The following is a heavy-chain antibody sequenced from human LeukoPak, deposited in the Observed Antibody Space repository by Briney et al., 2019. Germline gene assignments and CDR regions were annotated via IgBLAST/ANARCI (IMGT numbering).Heavy chain of an antibody. CDR2: INAGNGNT. V-gene: IGHV1-3*01. Sequence: ASVKVSCKASGYTFTSYAMHWVRQAPGQRLEWMGWINAGNGNTKYSQKFQGRVTITRDTSASTAYMELSSLRSEDTAVYYCARGPQLLRFGELPGPLDYWGQGTLVTVSS. CDR1: GYTFTSYA. CDR3: ARGPQLLRFGELPGPLDY. J-gene: IGHJ4*02. D-gene: IGHD3-10*01.